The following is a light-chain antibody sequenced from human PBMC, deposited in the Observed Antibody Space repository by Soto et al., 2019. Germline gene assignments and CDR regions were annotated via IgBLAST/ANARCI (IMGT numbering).Light chain of an antibody. CDR2: GAS. CDR1: QSVSSNY. Sequence: EIVLTQSPGTLSLSPGERATLSCRASQSVSSNYLAWYQQKPGQAPRPLIYGASSRATGIPDRFSGSGAETDFTLTISRLEPEDFAVYYCQQYGSSPWTFGQGTKVDIK. CDR3: QQYGSSPWT. V-gene: IGKV3-20*01. J-gene: IGKJ1*01.